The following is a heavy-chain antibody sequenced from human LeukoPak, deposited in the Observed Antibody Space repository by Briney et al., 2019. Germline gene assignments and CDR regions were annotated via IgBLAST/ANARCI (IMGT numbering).Heavy chain of an antibody. V-gene: IGHV3-30*02. CDR3: ASLPAAQEAY. Sequence: SGGSLRLSCTASGFSFSGYHMHWVRQAPGKGLEGVAFIRYDGSDTYYADSVKGRFTISRDNSKNTLYLQMNSLRSEDTATYYCASLPAAQEAYWGQGTRVAVSS. CDR2: IRYDGSDT. J-gene: IGHJ4*02. D-gene: IGHD2-2*01. CDR1: GFSFSGYH.